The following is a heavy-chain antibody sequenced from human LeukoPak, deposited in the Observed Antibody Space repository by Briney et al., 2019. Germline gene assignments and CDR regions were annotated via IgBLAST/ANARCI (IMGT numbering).Heavy chain of an antibody. J-gene: IGHJ6*02. Sequence: PGGSLRLFCAASGFTVSSNYMSWVRQAPGRGLEWVCVIYSGGSTYYADSEKGRFTISRDNSKNTLYLQMNSLRAEDTAVYYCARDYGSTVSWFGELIGGMDVWGQGTTVTVSS. CDR2: IYSGGST. D-gene: IGHD3-10*01. V-gene: IGHV3-53*01. CDR1: GFTVSSNY. CDR3: ARDYGSTVSWFGELIGGMDV.